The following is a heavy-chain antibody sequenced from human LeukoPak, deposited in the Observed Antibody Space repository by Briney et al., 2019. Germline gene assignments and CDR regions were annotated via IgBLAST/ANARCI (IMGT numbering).Heavy chain of an antibody. CDR3: ARLRDGSLDF. CDR1: GYNFTAYW. V-gene: IGHV5-10-1*01. J-gene: IGHJ4*02. Sequence: GESLKISCQGSGYNFTAYWISWVRQMHGKGLEWMGRIDASDSYTNYRPPFQGHVIISTDKSITTAYLQWSSLKASDTAIYYCARLRDGSLDFWGQGTLVSVSS. CDR2: IDASDSYT.